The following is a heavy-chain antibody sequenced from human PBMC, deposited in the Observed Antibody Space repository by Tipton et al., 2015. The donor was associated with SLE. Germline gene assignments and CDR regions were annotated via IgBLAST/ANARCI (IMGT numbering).Heavy chain of an antibody. CDR3: AKEGAGYSSSGYSDYCYGMDV. D-gene: IGHD6-13*01. CDR1: GFTFSSYG. Sequence: SLRLSCAASGFTFSSYGMPWVRQAPGKGLEWVAVILYDGSNKYYADSVKGRFTISRDNSKNTLYLQMNSLRAEDTAVYYCAKEGAGYSSSGYSDYCYGMDVWGQGTTVTVSS. V-gene: IGHV3-33*06. J-gene: IGHJ6*02. CDR2: ILYDGSNK.